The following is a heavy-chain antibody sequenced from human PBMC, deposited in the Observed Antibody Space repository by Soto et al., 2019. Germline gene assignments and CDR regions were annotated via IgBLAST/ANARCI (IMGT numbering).Heavy chain of an antibody. CDR2: INHSGST. Sequence: QVQLQQWGAGLLKPSETLSLTCTVYGGSFSGFYWNWIRQPPEKGLEWIGEINHSGSTNYNPSLKSRVTISVDTSKNQFSLKLSSVTAADTAVYYCARRVRGVNDAFDIWGQGTMVTVSS. D-gene: IGHD3-10*01. V-gene: IGHV4-34*01. CDR3: ARRVRGVNDAFDI. J-gene: IGHJ3*02. CDR1: GGSFSGFY.